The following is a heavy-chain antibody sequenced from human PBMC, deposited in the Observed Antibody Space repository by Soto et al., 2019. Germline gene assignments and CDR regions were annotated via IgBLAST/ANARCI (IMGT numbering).Heavy chain of an antibody. J-gene: IGHJ4*02. V-gene: IGHV3-7*01. CDR2: IKQDGSEK. D-gene: IGHD2-15*01. Sequence: GGSLRLSCAASGFTFSSYWMSWVRQAPGKGLEWVANIKQDGSEKYYVDSVKGRFTISRDNAKNSLYLQMNSLRAEDTAVYYCARARSLYCSGGSCYSDYWGQGTLVTVSS. CDR3: ARARSLYCSGGSCYSDY. CDR1: GFTFSSYW.